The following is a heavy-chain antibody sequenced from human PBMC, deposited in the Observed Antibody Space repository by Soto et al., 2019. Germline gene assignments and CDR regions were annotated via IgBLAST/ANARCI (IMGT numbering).Heavy chain of an antibody. Sequence: HPGGSLRLSCAASGFTVSSNYMSWVRQAPGKGLEWVSVIYSGGSTYYADSVKGRFTISRDNSKNTLYLQMNSLRAEDTAVYYCARDFTGYCSSTSCYNAFDIWGQGTMVTV. V-gene: IGHV3-66*01. CDR1: GFTVSSNY. D-gene: IGHD2-2*02. CDR3: ARDFTGYCSSTSCYNAFDI. CDR2: IYSGGST. J-gene: IGHJ3*02.